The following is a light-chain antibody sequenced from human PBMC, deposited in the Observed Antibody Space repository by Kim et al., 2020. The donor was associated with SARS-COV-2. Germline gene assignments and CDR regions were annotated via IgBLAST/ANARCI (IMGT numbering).Light chain of an antibody. Sequence: DIQMTQSPSTLSASVGDRIIITCRASQSVSAWLAWSQQKPGKAPKLPIHGASTLDSGVPSRFSGTGSGTEFTLTVSSLQPDDFATYYCHQYSTYPFTFGQGTKLEI. CDR3: HQYSTYPFT. CDR2: GAS. J-gene: IGKJ2*01. CDR1: QSVSAW. V-gene: IGKV1-5*03.